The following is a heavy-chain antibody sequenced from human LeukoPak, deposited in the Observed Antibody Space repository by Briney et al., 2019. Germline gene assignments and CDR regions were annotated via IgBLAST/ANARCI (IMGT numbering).Heavy chain of an antibody. J-gene: IGHJ4*02. CDR2: ISYDGSNK. V-gene: IGHV3-30*18. Sequence: GGSLRLSCAASGFTFSSYGMHWVRQAPGKGLEWVAVISYDGSNKYYADSVKGRFTISRDNSKNTLYLQMNSLRAEDTAVYYCAKDSMVRGENYFDHWGQGTLDTVSS. CDR3: AKDSMVRGENYFDH. CDR1: GFTFSSYG. D-gene: IGHD3-10*01.